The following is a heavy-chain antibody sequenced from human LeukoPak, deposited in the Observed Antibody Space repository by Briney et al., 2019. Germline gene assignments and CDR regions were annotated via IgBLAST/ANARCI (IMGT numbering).Heavy chain of an antibody. V-gene: IGHV4-59*01. CDR1: GVSISSYY. Sequence: SETLSLTCTVSGVSISSYYWNWIRQPPGKGLEWIGYIYYRGSTNYNPSLKSRVTISVDTIKIQFSLKLSSVNAEDTAVYYCAIGDISVPVASGYLDYWGQGTVVTVSS. J-gene: IGHJ4*02. D-gene: IGHD3-16*02. CDR3: AIGDISVPVASGYLDY. CDR2: IYYRGST.